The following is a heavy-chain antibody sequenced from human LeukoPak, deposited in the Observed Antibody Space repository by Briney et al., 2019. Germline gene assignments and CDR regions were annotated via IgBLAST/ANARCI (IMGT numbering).Heavy chain of an antibody. CDR2: INPSGGST. V-gene: IGHV1-46*01. CDR1: GYTFTSYY. Sequence: GASVKVSCKASGYTFTSYYMHWVRQAPGQGLEWMGIINPSGGSTSYAQKFQGRVTMTRDTSTSTVYMELSSLRSEDTAVYYCASALYCSSTSCYGGYYYYGMDVWGQGTTVTVSS. J-gene: IGHJ6*02. CDR3: ASALYCSSTSCYGGYYYYGMDV. D-gene: IGHD2-2*01.